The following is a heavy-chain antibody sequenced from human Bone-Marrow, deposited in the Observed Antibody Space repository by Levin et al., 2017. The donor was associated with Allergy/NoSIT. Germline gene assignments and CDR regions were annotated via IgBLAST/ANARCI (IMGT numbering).Heavy chain of an antibody. CDR2: IYYSGST. CDR3: ARVSECSSTSCYTGLGGMDV. V-gene: IGHV4-39*01. CDR1: GVSIRSSSYY. Sequence: SQTLSLPCTVSGVSIRSSSYYWGWIRQPPGKGLEWIWSIYYSGSTYYNPSLKSRVTISVDTSKNQFSLKLSSVTAADTAVYYCARVSECSSTSCYTGLGGMDVWGQGTTVTVSS. D-gene: IGHD2-2*02. J-gene: IGHJ6*02.